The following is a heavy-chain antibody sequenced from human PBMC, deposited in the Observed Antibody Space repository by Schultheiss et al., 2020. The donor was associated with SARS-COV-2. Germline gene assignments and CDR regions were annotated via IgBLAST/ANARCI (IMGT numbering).Heavy chain of an antibody. J-gene: IGHJ6*02. D-gene: IGHD4-17*01. V-gene: IGHV3-33*01. Sequence: GGSLRLSCAASGFTFSSYGMHWVRQAPGKGLEWVAVIWYDGSNKYYADSVKGRFTISRDNAKNSLYLQMNSLRAEDTAVYYCARDNYGDWGPDYYYYGMDVWGQGTTVTVSS. CDR1: GFTFSSYG. CDR2: IWYDGSNK. CDR3: ARDNYGDWGPDYYYYGMDV.